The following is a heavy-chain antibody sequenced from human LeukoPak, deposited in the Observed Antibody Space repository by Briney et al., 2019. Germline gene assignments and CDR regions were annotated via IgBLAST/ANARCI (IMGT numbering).Heavy chain of an antibody. J-gene: IGHJ6*03. CDR2: IGSSGSTI. Sequence: GGSLRLSCAASGFTYSDYYMSWIRQAPGKGLEWVSYIGSSGSTINYADSVKGRFTISRDNAKNSLYLQMNSLRAEDTAVYYCAREGFGELLYGYYYYYYMDVWGKGTTVTVSS. D-gene: IGHD3-10*01. CDR1: GFTYSDYY. CDR3: AREGFGELLYGYYYYYYMDV. V-gene: IGHV3-11*04.